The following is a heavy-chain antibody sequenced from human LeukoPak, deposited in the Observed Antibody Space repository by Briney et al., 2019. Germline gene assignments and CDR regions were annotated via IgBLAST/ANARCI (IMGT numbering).Heavy chain of an antibody. Sequence: PSETLSLTCAVSGGSISSTNWWNWVRQPPGKGLEWIGEIYHSGSTNYNSSLKSRVTISVDTSKNQFSLKLSSVTAADTAVYYCAITTVNTEDFWGRGTLVTVSS. CDR2: IYHSGST. J-gene: IGHJ2*01. D-gene: IGHD4-17*01. CDR1: GGSISSTNW. CDR3: AITTVNTEDF. V-gene: IGHV4-4*02.